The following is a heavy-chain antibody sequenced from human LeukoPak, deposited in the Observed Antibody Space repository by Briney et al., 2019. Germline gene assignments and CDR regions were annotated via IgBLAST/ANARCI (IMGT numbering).Heavy chain of an antibody. CDR2: ISNSSSYI. V-gene: IGHV3-21*04. J-gene: IGHJ5*02. Sequence: PGGSLRHSCAASGFTLSSYSMNWVRQAPGKGLEWVSSISNSSSYIYYADSVKGRFTISRDNSKNTLYLQMNSLRAEDTAVYYCATDNWFDPWGQGTLVTVSS. CDR1: GFTLSSYS. CDR3: ATDNWFDP.